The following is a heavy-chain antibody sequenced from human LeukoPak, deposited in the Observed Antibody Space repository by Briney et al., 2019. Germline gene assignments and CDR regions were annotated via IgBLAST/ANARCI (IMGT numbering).Heavy chain of an antibody. Sequence: GGSLRLSCAASGFTFSSYAMSWVRQAPGKGLEWVSGISAGGDSTYYADSVKGRFTISRANFKNTLYLQMNSLTAEDTAVYYCAKDDQVWFGELLLNWFDPWGQGTLVTVSS. V-gene: IGHV3-23*01. CDR2: ISAGGDST. D-gene: IGHD3-10*01. CDR1: GFTFSSYA. CDR3: AKDDQVWFGELLLNWFDP. J-gene: IGHJ5*02.